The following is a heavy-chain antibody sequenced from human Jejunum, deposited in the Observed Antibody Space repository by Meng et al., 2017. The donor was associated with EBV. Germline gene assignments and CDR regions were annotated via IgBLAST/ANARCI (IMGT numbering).Heavy chain of an antibody. Sequence: QAQLVQSGAEVNKPGAPVKVSCKASGYTLTNYALHWVRQAPGQGLEWMGYISAGSGDTKNSQKFQGRVTFTRDTSASTVYMELSSLRSEDTAMYYCARGSSWNRGDYWGQGTLVTVSS. J-gene: IGHJ4*02. CDR1: GYTLTNYA. CDR2: ISAGSGDT. D-gene: IGHD6-13*01. V-gene: IGHV1-3*01. CDR3: ARGSSWNRGDY.